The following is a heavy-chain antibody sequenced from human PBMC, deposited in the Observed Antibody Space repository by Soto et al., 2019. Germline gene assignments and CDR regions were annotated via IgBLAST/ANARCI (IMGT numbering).Heavy chain of an antibody. CDR3: ARVGGSVTSDY. CDR1: GFTFSAYG. CDR2: IYYDGSNI. V-gene: IGHV3-33*01. J-gene: IGHJ4*02. D-gene: IGHD3-10*01. Sequence: QVQLVESGGGVVQPGKSLRLSCAASGFTFSAYGMHWVRRAPGKGLEWVAMIYYDGSNIYYADSVKGRFTISRDNSKNTLYLQMNSLRAEDTAVYYCARVGGSVTSDYWGQGTLVTVSS.